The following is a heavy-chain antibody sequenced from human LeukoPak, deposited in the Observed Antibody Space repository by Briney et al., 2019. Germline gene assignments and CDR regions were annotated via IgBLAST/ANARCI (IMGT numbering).Heavy chain of an antibody. D-gene: IGHD3-10*01. CDR3: ANSGDSGSYYASFDY. J-gene: IGHJ4*02. CDR2: IIPIFGTA. CDR1: GGTFSSYA. V-gene: IGHV1-69*13. Sequence: ASVKVSCKASGGTFSSYAISWVRQAPGQGLEWMGGIIPIFGTANYAQKFQGRVTITADESTSTAYMELSSLRSEDTAVYYCANSGDSGSYYASFDYWGQGTLVTVSS.